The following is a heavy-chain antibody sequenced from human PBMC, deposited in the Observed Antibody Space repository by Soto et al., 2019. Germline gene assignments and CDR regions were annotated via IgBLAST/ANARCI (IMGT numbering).Heavy chain of an antibody. CDR2: VNWNGGST. Sequence: EVQLVESGGGVLRPGGSLRLSCAASGFTFDDYGMSWARQAPGKGLEWVSGVNWNGGSTGYADSVKGRFTISRDNAKNSLYLQMNSLRAEDMAFFYCVRGASLNFDYWGRGTLVTVSS. CDR1: GFTFDDYG. J-gene: IGHJ4*02. V-gene: IGHV3-20*04. CDR3: VRGASLNFDY. D-gene: IGHD1-26*01.